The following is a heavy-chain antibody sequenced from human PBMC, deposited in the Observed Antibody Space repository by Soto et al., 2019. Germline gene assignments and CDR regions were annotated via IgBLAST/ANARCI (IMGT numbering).Heavy chain of an antibody. Sequence: GGSLRLSCAASGFTFSSYAMSWVRQAPGKGLEWVSSISGSGGGTYYADSVKGRFTLSRDNSKNTLYLQMNSLRAEDTAVYYCAKFGMATTKRSPPYYVDYWGQGALVTVSS. J-gene: IGHJ4*02. CDR2: ISGSGGGT. CDR3: AKFGMATTKRSPPYYVDY. D-gene: IGHD1-1*01. V-gene: IGHV3-23*01. CDR1: GFTFSSYA.